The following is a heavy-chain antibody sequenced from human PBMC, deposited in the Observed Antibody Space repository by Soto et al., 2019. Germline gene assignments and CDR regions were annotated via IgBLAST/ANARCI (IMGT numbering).Heavy chain of an antibody. V-gene: IGHV4-31*03. CDR3: ARWWSGSRQGFDP. J-gene: IGHJ5*02. Sequence: SETLSLTSPVSGGSISSGDYYWSWIRQHPGKGLEWIGYIYYSGSTYYNPSLKSRVTISVDTSKNQFSLKLSSVTAADTAVYYCARWWSGSRQGFDPWGQGTLVTVSS. CDR2: IYYSGST. D-gene: IGHD3-3*01. CDR1: GGSISSGDYY.